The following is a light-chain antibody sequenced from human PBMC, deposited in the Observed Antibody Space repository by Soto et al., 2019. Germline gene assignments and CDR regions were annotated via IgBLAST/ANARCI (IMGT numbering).Light chain of an antibody. J-gene: IGKJ4*01. CDR3: QQYYNTPLT. CDR2: WAS. CDR1: HSFLYSSNNRNY. Sequence: DIVMTQSPDSLAVSLGERVTINCNSSHSFLYSSNNRNYLAWFQQKPGQPPKLLIYWASTRESGVPDRFSGSGSGTDFTLTISGLQAEDVAVYYCQQYYNTPLTFGGGTKWIS. V-gene: IGKV4-1*01.